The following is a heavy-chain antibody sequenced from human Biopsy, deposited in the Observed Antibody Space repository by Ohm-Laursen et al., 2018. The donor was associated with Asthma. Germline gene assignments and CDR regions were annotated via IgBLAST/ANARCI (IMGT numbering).Heavy chain of an antibody. J-gene: IGHJ5*02. CDR2: IYYSGST. CDR3: ARTTYGDDGFDP. CDR1: GGSINIGDYY. V-gene: IGHV4-31*03. Sequence: SQTLSLTCTVSGGSINIGDYYWSWIRQHPGKGLEWIGYIYYSGSTYYNPSLKSRVSILIDTSKNQFSLRLSSVTAADTAVYYCARTTYGDDGFDPWGQGTLVHVSS. D-gene: IGHD4-17*01.